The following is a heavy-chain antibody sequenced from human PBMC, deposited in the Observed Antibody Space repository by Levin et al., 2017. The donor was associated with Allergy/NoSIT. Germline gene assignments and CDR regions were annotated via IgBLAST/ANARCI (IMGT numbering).Heavy chain of an antibody. V-gene: IGHV4-39*02. CDR1: GGSIRSGGYY. CDR2: IYYSGST. D-gene: IGHD3-22*01. CDR3: ARERGQYYYDSSGVNAFDY. J-gene: IGHJ4*02. Sequence: SQTLSLTCTVSGGSIRSGGYYWGWIRQPPGKGLEWIGTIYYSGSTYYNPSLKSRVTISVDTSKNQFSLRLSSVTAADTAVYYCARERGQYYYDSSGVNAFDYWGQGTLVTVSS.